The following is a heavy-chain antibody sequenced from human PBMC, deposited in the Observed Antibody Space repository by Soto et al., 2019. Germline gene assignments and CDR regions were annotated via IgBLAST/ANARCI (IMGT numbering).Heavy chain of an antibody. CDR1: GFTFSSYE. CDR2: ISVGGTI. Sequence: EVQLVESGGGLVQPGGSLRLSFAASGFTFSSYEMNWVRQAPGKGLEWVSYISVGGTIYYADSVKGRFTISRDNAKNSLYLQMNSLRAEDTAVYYCARDAPAADFWSGYSYGMDVWGQGTTVTVSS. CDR3: ARDAPAADFWSGYSYGMDV. J-gene: IGHJ6*02. D-gene: IGHD3-3*01. V-gene: IGHV3-48*03.